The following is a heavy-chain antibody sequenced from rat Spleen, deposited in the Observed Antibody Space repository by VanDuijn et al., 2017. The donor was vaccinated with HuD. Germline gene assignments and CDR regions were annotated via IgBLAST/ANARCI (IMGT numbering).Heavy chain of an antibody. CDR3: AKDRFSYYGHPGYFDF. J-gene: IGHJ1*01. Sequence: EVQLVESGGGLVQPGRSMKLSCAASGFTFSDYGMAWVLQAPTTGLEWVASTSYDGGSTYYRDSVKGRFTISRDNAKSTLYLQMESLRSEDTATYYCAKDRFSYYGHPGYFDFWGPGTMVTVSS. CDR1: GFTFSDYG. D-gene: IGHD1-7*01. CDR2: TSYDGGST. V-gene: IGHV5-20*01.